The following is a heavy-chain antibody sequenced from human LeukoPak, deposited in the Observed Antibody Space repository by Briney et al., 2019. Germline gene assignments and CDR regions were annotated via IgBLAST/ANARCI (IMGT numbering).Heavy chain of an antibody. D-gene: IGHD3-10*01. CDR1: GFTFSDFW. V-gene: IGHV3-7*01. Sequence: GGSLRLSCAGSGFTFSDFWMTWVRQTPGKGLEWVANIKEDGTEKNLVDSVKGRFTISRDNTKNTLYLQMNSLRAEDTAVYYCAKDLRGSSGSPEYFQHWGQGTLVTVSS. CDR2: IKEDGTEK. J-gene: IGHJ1*01. CDR3: AKDLRGSSGSPEYFQH.